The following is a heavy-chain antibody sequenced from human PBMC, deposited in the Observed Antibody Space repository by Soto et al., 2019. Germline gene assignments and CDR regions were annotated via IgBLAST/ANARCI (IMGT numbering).Heavy chain of an antibody. D-gene: IGHD3-10*01. CDR3: ARVRWLLWFGSRVPYYYYMDV. Sequence: SETLSLTCTVSGGSISSSSYYWGWIRHPPGKGLEWIGSIYYSGSTYYNPSLKSRVTISVDTSKNQFSLKLSSVTAADTAVYYCARVRWLLWFGSRVPYYYYMDVWGKGTTVTVSS. CDR1: GGSISSSSYY. J-gene: IGHJ6*03. V-gene: IGHV4-39*07. CDR2: IYYSGST.